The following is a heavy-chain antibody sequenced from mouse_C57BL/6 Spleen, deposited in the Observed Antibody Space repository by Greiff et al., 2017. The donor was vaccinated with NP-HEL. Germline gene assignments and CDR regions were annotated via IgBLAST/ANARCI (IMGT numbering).Heavy chain of an antibody. D-gene: IGHD1-1*01. CDR1: GYTFTSYW. Sequence: QVQLQQPGTELVKPGASVKLSCKASGYTFTSYWMHWVKQRPGQGLEWIGNINPSNGGTNYNEKFKSKATLTVDKSTSTAYMQLSSLTSEDSAVYYCARGGYGSRGAMDYWGQGTSVTVSS. CDR3: ARGGYGSRGAMDY. CDR2: INPSNGGT. V-gene: IGHV1-53*01. J-gene: IGHJ4*01.